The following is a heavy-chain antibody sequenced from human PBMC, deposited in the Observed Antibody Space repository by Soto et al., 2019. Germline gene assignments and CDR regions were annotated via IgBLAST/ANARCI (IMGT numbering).Heavy chain of an antibody. CDR3: ASSKYYYDSRVDYYYGMDV. CDR2: IYPGDSDT. D-gene: IGHD3-22*01. CDR1: GCSFTSYW. Sequence: GESLKISCKGSGCSFTSYWIGWVRQMPGKGLEWMGIIYPGDSDTRYSPSFQGQVTISADKSISTAYLQWSSLKASDTAMYYCASSKYYYDSRVDYYYGMDVWGQGTTVTVS. J-gene: IGHJ6*02. V-gene: IGHV5-51*01.